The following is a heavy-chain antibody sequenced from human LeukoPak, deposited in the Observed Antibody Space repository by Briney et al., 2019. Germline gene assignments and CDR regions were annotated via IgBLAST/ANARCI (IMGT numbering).Heavy chain of an antibody. CDR1: GGSISSYY. CDR3: AGDIRSGSYLDY. V-gene: IGHV4-39*07. Sequence: SETLSLTCTVSGGSISSYYWAWVRQPPGKGLEYIGSIYYSGTTYDSPSLKSRVTILVDRSMNQFSLRLTSMSAADTAVYYCAGDIRSGSYLDYWGQGLLVTASS. D-gene: IGHD1-26*01. CDR2: IYYSGTT. J-gene: IGHJ4*02.